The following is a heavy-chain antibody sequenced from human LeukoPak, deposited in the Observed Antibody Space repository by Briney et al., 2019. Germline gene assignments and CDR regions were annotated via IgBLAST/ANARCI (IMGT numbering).Heavy chain of an antibody. CDR2: KRNKAKSYTT. D-gene: IGHD2-15*01. CDR1: GFTFSDHY. CDR3: SSGYCIGGSCNSEPFGF. J-gene: IGHJ4*02. Sequence: PGGSLRLSCAASGFTFSDHYMDWVRQGPGKGLEWVGRKRNKAKSYTTEYAASVKGRFTISRDDSKNLLYLQMNSLKTEDTAVYYCSSGYCIGGSCNSEPFGFWGQGTLVTVSS. V-gene: IGHV3-72*01.